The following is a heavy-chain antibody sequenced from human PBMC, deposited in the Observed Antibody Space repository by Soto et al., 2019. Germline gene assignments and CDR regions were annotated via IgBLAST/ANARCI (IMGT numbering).Heavy chain of an antibody. Sequence: QVQLQESGPGLVKPSQTLSFTCTVSGGSISSGGYYWSWIRQHPGKGLEWIGYIYYSGSTYYNPSLKRRVTISVDTSKNQFSLKLSSVTAADTAVYYCASGSIWGAPMDVWGQGTTVTVSS. CDR2: IYYSGST. D-gene: IGHD3-16*01. V-gene: IGHV4-31*03. CDR3: ASGSIWGAPMDV. CDR1: GGSISSGGYY. J-gene: IGHJ6*02.